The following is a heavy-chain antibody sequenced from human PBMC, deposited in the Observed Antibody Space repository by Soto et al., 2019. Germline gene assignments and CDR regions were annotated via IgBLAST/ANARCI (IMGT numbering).Heavy chain of an antibody. J-gene: IGHJ4*02. V-gene: IGHV3-7*05. CDR3: VRASRQLVY. D-gene: IGHD6-13*01. CDR2: IKQDGSEK. CDR1: GFTFSNYW. Sequence: VGSLRLSCAASGFTFSNYWVSWVRQAPGKGLDWVANIKQDGSEKYYVDSVKGRFTISRDNANNSLFLQMNSLRAEDTAVYYCVRASRQLVYWGQGTLVTVSS.